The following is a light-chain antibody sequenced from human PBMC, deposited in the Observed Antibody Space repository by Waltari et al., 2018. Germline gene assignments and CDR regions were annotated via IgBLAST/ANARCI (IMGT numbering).Light chain of an antibody. Sequence: DIQVTQSPSSLSASLGDRVTITCRESQGIITYLNWYQQTTGEAPKLLIYSSFNLLSGVPSRVSGSGTGKDFTLTISSLQPEDFATYYCQQTHNTPVTFGGGTKVEIK. V-gene: IGKV1-39*01. CDR1: QGIITY. CDR2: SSF. J-gene: IGKJ4*01. CDR3: QQTHNTPVT.